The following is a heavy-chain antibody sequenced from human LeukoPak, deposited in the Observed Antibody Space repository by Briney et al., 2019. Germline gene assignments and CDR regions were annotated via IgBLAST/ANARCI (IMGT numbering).Heavy chain of an antibody. CDR3: ARERPGRYGEVDY. J-gene: IGHJ4*02. V-gene: IGHV4-31*03. D-gene: IGHD4-17*01. CDR1: GGSIGSGGYY. CDR2: IYYSGST. Sequence: PSETLSLTCTVSGGSIGSGGYYWSWIRQHPGKGLEWIGYIYYSGSTYYNPSLKSRVTISVDTSKNQFSPKLSSVTAADTAVYYCARERPGRYGEVDYWGQGTLVTVSS.